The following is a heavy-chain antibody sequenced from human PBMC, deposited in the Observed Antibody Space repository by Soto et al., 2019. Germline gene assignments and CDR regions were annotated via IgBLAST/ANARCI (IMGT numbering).Heavy chain of an antibody. V-gene: IGHV1-69*13. CDR3: ARDLVDYGDYEIVDYWYFDI. CDR1: GGTFSSYA. CDR2: IIPIFGTA. D-gene: IGHD4-17*01. J-gene: IGHJ2*01. Sequence: GVSVKVSCKASGGTFSSYAISWARQAPGQGLEWMGGIIPIFGTANYAQKFQGRVTITADESTSTAYMELSSLRSEDTAVYYCARDLVDYGDYEIVDYWYFDIWGRGTLVSVPS.